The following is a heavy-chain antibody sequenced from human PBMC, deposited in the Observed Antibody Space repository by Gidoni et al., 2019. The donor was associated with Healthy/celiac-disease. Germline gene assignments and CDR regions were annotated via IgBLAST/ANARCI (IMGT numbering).Heavy chain of an antibody. CDR3: ARTSARWLQGLGAFDI. V-gene: IGHV3-33*01. D-gene: IGHD5-12*01. J-gene: IGHJ3*02. Sequence: QVQLVESGGGVVQPGRSLRLSCAASGFTFSSYGMHWVRQAPGKGLEWVAVIWYDGSNKYYADSVKGRFTISRDNSKNTLYLQMNSLRAEDTAVYYCARTSARWLQGLGAFDIWGQGTMVTVSS. CDR1: GFTFSSYG. CDR2: IWYDGSNK.